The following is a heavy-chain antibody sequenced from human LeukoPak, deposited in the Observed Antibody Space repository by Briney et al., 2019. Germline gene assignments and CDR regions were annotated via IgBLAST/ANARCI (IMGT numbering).Heavy chain of an antibody. CDR2: INAGNGNT. CDR3: ARWKTPGGYSYGYWFDP. D-gene: IGHD5-18*01. J-gene: IGHJ5*02. CDR1: GYTFTSYA. Sequence: ASVKVSCKASGYTFTSYAMHWVRQAPGQRLEWMGWINAGNGNTKYSQKSQGRVTITRDTSASTAYMELSSLRSEDTAVYYCARWKTPGGYSYGYWFDPWGQGTLVTVSS. V-gene: IGHV1-3*01.